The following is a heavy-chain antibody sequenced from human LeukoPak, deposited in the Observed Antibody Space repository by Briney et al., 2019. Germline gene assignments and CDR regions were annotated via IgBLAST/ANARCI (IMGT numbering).Heavy chain of an antibody. J-gene: IGHJ4*02. V-gene: IGHV1-2*02. CDR1: GYTFTGFF. CDR3: ATLLSNAAFDY. D-gene: IGHD6-25*01. Sequence: ASVKVSCKXSGYTFTGFFLHWVRQAPGQGFEWIGWINPNSGDTKYAQKFQGRVTMTRDTSISTAYIELSRLRSDDTAVYYCATLLSNAAFDYWGQGTLVAVSS. CDR2: INPNSGDT.